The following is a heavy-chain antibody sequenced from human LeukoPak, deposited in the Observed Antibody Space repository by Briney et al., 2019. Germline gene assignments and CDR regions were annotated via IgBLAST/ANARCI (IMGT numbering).Heavy chain of an antibody. Sequence: SETLSLTCTVSGGSISSGGYYWSWIRQPPGKGLEWIGYIYHSGSTYYNPSLKSRVTISVDRSKNQFSLKLSSVTAADTAVYYCARGGQQLVRGYYYYMDVWGKGTTVTVSS. V-gene: IGHV4-30-2*01. CDR1: GGSISSGGYY. J-gene: IGHJ6*03. CDR2: IYHSGST. CDR3: ARGGQQLVRGYYYYMDV. D-gene: IGHD6-13*01.